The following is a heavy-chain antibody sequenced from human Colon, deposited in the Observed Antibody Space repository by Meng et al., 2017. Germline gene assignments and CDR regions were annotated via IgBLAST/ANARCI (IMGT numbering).Heavy chain of an antibody. V-gene: IGHV3-74*02. CDR3: AKSDWLDP. CDR2: IKYDGSTT. CDR1: GFTFSSFW. Sequence: VQLVESGVVLVQPGGSSGLSFAASGFTFSSFWMHWVRQAPGKGLEWVSRIKYDGSTTAYADSVKGRFTISRDIAKNTLYLQMNSLKVEDTAVYHCAKSDWLDPWGQGTLVTVSS. J-gene: IGHJ5*02.